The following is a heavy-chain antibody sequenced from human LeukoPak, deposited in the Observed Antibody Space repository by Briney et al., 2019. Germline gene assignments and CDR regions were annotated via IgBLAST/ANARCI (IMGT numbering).Heavy chain of an antibody. V-gene: IGHV3-7*01. J-gene: IGHJ5*02. CDR3: TRDFDP. CDR1: GLSFGNYW. Sequence: GGSLRLSCVASGLSFGNYWMDWVRQAPGKGLEWVGNIKQDGSEKYYVDSAKGRFTISRDNAKNSLYPDMNSLRVEDTAIYYCTRDFDPWGQGTLVTVSS. CDR2: IKQDGSEK.